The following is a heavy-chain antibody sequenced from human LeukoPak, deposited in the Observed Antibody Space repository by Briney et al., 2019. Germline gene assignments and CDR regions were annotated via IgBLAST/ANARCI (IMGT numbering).Heavy chain of an antibody. D-gene: IGHD6-13*01. CDR3: ARNDGDSSSWYLSYYFDY. Sequence: PGGSLRLSCAASGFTFSSYAMSWVRQAPGKGLEWVSAISGSGGSTYYADSVKGRFTISRDNSKNTLYLQMNSLRAEDTAVYHCARNDGDSSSWYLSYYFDYWGQGTLVTVSS. CDR2: ISGSGGST. V-gene: IGHV3-23*01. CDR1: GFTFSSYA. J-gene: IGHJ4*02.